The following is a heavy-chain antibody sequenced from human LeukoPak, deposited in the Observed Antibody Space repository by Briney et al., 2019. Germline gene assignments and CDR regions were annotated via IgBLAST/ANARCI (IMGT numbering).Heavy chain of an antibody. CDR2: IYYSGST. CDR1: GGSISSYY. J-gene: IGHJ5*02. V-gene: IGHV4-59*01. CDR3: ARVGYSYGYPFDP. Sequence: SETLSLTCTVSGGSISSYYWSWIRQPPGKGLEWIGYIYYSGSTNYNPSLKSRVTISVDTSKNQFSLKLSSVTAAVTAVYYCARVGYSYGYPFDPWGQGTLVTVSS. D-gene: IGHD5-18*01.